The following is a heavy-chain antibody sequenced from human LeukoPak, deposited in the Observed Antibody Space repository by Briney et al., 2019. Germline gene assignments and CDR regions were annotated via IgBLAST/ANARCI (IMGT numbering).Heavy chain of an antibody. D-gene: IGHD3-10*01. J-gene: IGHJ5*02. CDR2: INHSGST. V-gene: IGHV4-34*01. CDR3: ARLLRRRGTMVRGASNWFDP. CDR1: GFTFDDYG. Sequence: GSLRLSCAASGFTFDDYGMSWIRQPPGKGLEWIGEINHSGSTNYNPSLKSRVTISVDTSKNQFSLKLSSVTAADTAVYYCARLLRRRGTMVRGASNWFDPWGQGTLVTVSS.